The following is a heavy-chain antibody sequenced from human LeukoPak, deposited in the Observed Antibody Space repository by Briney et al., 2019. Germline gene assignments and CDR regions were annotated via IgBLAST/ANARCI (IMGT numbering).Heavy chain of an antibody. Sequence: SETLSLTCTVSGYSISSGYYWGWIRQPSGKGLEWIGSIYHSGSTYYNPSLKSRVTISVDTSKNQFSLKLSSVTAADTAVYHCARMYHLGNAFDIWGQGTMVTVSS. CDR1: GYSISSGYY. CDR2: IYHSGST. CDR3: ARMYHLGNAFDI. V-gene: IGHV4-38-2*02. J-gene: IGHJ3*02. D-gene: IGHD1-1*01.